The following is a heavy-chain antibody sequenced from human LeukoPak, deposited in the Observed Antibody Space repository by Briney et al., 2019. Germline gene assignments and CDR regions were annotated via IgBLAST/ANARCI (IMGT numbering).Heavy chain of an antibody. CDR2: INPNSGGT. J-gene: IGHJ6*02. D-gene: IGHD2-2*01. CDR3: ARDFTIVVVPAAGDSYFYYGMDV. V-gene: IGHV1-2*02. CDR1: GYTFTGYY. Sequence: ASVKVSRKASGYTFTGYYMHWVRQAPGQGLEWMGWINPNSGGTNYAQKFQGRVTMTRDTSISTAYMELSRLRSDDTAVYYCARDFTIVVVPAAGDSYFYYGMDVWGQGTTVTVSS.